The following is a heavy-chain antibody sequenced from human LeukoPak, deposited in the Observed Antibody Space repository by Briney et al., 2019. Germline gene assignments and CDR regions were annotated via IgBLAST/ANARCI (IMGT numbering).Heavy chain of an antibody. CDR3: ARVPPPDGSSWSLYFDY. J-gene: IGHJ4*02. Sequence: PSETLSLTCTVSGGSISSGDYYWSWIRQPPGKGLEWIGNIYYSGSTYYNPSLKSRVTISVDTSKKQFSLKLSSVTAADTAVYYCARVPPPDGSSWSLYFDYWGQGTLVTVSS. CDR2: IYYSGST. D-gene: IGHD6-13*01. CDR1: GGSISSGDYY. V-gene: IGHV4-39*07.